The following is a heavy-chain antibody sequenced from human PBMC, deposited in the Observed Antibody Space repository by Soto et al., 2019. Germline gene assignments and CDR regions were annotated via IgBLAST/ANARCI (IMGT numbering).Heavy chain of an antibody. D-gene: IGHD3-10*01. J-gene: IGHJ5*02. CDR3: ARDQTMVRGPNDP. CDR2: INHSGST. V-gene: IGHV4-34*01. CDR1: GGSFSGYY. Sequence: PSETLSLTCAVYGGSFSGYYWSWIRQPPGKGLEWIGEINHSGSTNYNPSLKSRVTISVDTSKNQFSLKLSSVTAADTAVYYCARDQTMVRGPNDPWGQGTLVTVSS.